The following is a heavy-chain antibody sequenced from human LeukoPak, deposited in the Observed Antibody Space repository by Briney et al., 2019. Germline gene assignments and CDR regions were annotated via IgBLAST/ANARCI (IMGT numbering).Heavy chain of an antibody. Sequence: PGGSLRLSCAASGFTFSSYAMSWVRQAPGKGLEWVSAISGSGGSTYYADSVKGRFTISRDNSKNTLYLQMNSLRAEDTAVYYCAKGGIYDFWSGYHLDPWGQGTLVTVSS. J-gene: IGHJ5*02. D-gene: IGHD3-3*01. CDR2: ISGSGGST. CDR1: GFTFSSYA. CDR3: AKGGIYDFWSGYHLDP. V-gene: IGHV3-23*01.